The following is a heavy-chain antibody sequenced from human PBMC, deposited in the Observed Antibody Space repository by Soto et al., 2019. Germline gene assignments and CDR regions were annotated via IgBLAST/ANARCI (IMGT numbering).Heavy chain of an antibody. Sequence: QVQLVQSGAEVKKPGSSVKVSCKASGGTFSSYAISWVRQAPGQGLEWMGGIIPIFGTANYAQKFQGRVTITADESTRTAYMELSSLRSEDTAVYYCARGGAYCSGGSCYDFQHWGQGTLVPVSS. J-gene: IGHJ1*01. CDR2: IIPIFGTA. V-gene: IGHV1-69*01. CDR3: ARGGAYCSGGSCYDFQH. CDR1: GGTFSSYA. D-gene: IGHD2-15*01.